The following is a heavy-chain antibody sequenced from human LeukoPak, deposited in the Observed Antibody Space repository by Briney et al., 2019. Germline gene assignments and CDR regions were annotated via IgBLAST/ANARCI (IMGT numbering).Heavy chain of an antibody. CDR1: GYTCTGYY. D-gene: IGHD2-15*01. Sequence: ASVKVSCKASGYTCTGYYMHWVRQAPGQGLEWMGRINPNSGGTNYAQKFQGRVTMIRDTSISTAYMELSRLRSDDTAVYYCARVEGCSGGSCYSFDYWGQGTLVTVSS. CDR3: ARVEGCSGGSCYSFDY. J-gene: IGHJ4*02. V-gene: IGHV1-2*06. CDR2: INPNSGGT.